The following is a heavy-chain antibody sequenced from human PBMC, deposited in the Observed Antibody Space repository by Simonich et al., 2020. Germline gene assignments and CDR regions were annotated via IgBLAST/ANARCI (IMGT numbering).Heavy chain of an antibody. CDR1: GYTFTGYY. J-gene: IGHJ3*02. D-gene: IGHD7-27*01. CDR2: ITPNSGGK. CDR3: ARGPRWTGDDAFDI. V-gene: IGHV1-2*02. Sequence: QVQLVQSGAEVKKPGASVKVSCKASGYTFTGYYMHGVRQAPGQGLEWMGWITPNSGGKNYAQRFHGRVTRTRNTSSITAYMERSRLRSDDTAVYYCARGPRWTGDDAFDIWGQGTMVTVSS.